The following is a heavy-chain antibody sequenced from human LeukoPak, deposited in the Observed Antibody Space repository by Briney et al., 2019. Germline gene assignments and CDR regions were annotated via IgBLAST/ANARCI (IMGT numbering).Heavy chain of an antibody. D-gene: IGHD3-10*01. CDR3: ARTLWSYYFDY. V-gene: IGHV4-34*01. CDR1: GGSFSGYY. Sequence: SETLSLTSAVYGGSFSGYYWSWIRQPPGKGLEWIGEINHSGSTNYNPSLKSRVTISVDTSKNQFSLKLSSVTAADTAVYYCARTLWSYYFDYWGQGTLVTVSS. J-gene: IGHJ4*02. CDR2: INHSGST.